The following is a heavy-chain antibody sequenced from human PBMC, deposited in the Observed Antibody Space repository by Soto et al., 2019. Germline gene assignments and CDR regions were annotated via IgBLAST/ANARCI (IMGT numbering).Heavy chain of an antibody. J-gene: IGHJ5*02. CDR3: ARDLQGYCDTSSCDGGWFDP. V-gene: IGHV1-8*01. D-gene: IGHD2-2*01. CDR2: MNPNSGNT. Sequence: ASVKVSCKASGYTFTSYDINWVRQATGQGLEWMGGMNPNSGNTGYAQKFQGRVTMTRNTSISTAYMELSSLRSEDTAVYYCARDLQGYCDTSSCDGGWFDPWGQGTLVTVSS. CDR1: GYTFTSYD.